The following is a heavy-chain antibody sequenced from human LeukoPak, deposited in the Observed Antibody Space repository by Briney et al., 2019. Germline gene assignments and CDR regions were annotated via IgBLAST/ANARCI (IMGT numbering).Heavy chain of an antibody. J-gene: IGHJ4*02. Sequence: GGSLRLSCAASGFTFSSYAMSWVHQAPGKGLEWVSSISSSSSYIYYADSVKGRFTISRDNAKNSLYLQMNSLRAEDTAVYYCAREVGATSRFDYWGQGTLVTVSS. D-gene: IGHD1-26*01. CDR2: ISSSSSYI. V-gene: IGHV3-21*01. CDR1: GFTFSSYA. CDR3: AREVGATSRFDY.